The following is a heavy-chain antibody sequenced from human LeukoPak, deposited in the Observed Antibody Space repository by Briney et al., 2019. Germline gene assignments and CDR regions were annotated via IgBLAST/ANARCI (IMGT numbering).Heavy chain of an antibody. Sequence: SETLSLTCTVSGGSISSGSYYWSWIRQPAGKGLAWIGRIYASGRTNYNPSLKSRVTISVDTSKNQFSMKLSSVTAADTAVYYCARVGYCSSTSCYLPKYYYYMDVWGKGTTVTVSS. V-gene: IGHV4-61*02. D-gene: IGHD2-2*01. CDR3: ARVGYCSSTSCYLPKYYYYMDV. CDR1: GGSISSGSYY. CDR2: IYASGRT. J-gene: IGHJ6*03.